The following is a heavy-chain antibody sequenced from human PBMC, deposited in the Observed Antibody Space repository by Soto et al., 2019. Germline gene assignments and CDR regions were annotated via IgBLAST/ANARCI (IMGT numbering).Heavy chain of an antibody. D-gene: IGHD1-26*01. Sequence: GGSLILSCAASGFTFSSYAMTWVRQAPGRGLEWVSAISGSGSPTYYAASVKGRFTISRDDSKSIAYLQMNSLKTEDTAVYYCTRWDANYYYYYGMDVWGQGTTVTVS. CDR1: GFTFSSYA. CDR3: TRWDANYYYYYGMDV. CDR2: ISGSGSPT. J-gene: IGHJ6*02. V-gene: IGHV3-23*01.